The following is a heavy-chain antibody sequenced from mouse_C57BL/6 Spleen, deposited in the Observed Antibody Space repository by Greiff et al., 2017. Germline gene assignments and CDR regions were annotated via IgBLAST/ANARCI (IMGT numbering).Heavy chain of an antibody. Sequence: PGASVKLSCKASGYTFTSYWMHWVKQRPGQGLEWIGVIDPSDSYTNYNQKFKGKATLTVDTSSSTAYMQLSSLTSEDSAVYYCARSPHYYGSSYYFDYWGQGTTLTVSS. J-gene: IGHJ2*01. D-gene: IGHD1-1*01. CDR2: IDPSDSYT. CDR3: ARSPHYYGSSYYFDY. CDR1: GYTFTSYW. V-gene: IGHV1-59*01.